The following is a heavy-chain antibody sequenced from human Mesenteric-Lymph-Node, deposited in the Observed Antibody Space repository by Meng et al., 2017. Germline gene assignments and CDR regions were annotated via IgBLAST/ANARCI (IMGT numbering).Heavy chain of an antibody. CDR3: ARDSRMTTVLASQNDAFDI. CDR2: IYYSGST. Sequence: QVQLQESGPGLVKPSQTLSLTRTVSGGSITSSDYYWSWIRQPPGKGLEWIGYIYYSGSTYYNPSLKSRVTISVDTSKNQFSLKLRSVTAADTAVYYCARDSRMTTVLASQNDAFDIWGQGTMVTVSS. CDR1: GGSITSSDYY. V-gene: IGHV4-30-4*01. D-gene: IGHD4-17*01. J-gene: IGHJ3*02.